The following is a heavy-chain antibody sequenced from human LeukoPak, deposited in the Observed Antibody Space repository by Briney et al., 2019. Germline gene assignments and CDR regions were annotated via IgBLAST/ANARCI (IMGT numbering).Heavy chain of an antibody. D-gene: IGHD3-16*01. CDR1: GGSISSDRFY. Sequence: SETLSLTCTVSGGSISSDRFYWTWVRQPARKGLEWIGRIKSSNTNYNPSLKSRVSISMDTSTNQFSLKLSSLTAANTAVYYCARVPDWTYVPDYWGQGTLVTVS. CDR2: IKSSNT. J-gene: IGHJ4*02. CDR3: ARVPDWTYVPDY. V-gene: IGHV4-61*02.